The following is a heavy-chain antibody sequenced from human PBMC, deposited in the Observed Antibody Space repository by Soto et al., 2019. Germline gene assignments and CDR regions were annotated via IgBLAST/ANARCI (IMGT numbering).Heavy chain of an antibody. V-gene: IGHV2-5*02. CDR2: IYWDDDK. D-gene: IGHD1-1*01. Sequence: QITLKESGPTLVKPTQTLTLTCTFSGFSLGTSGVAVGWIRQPPGQALEWLALIYWDDDKRYSPSLKSRLTITNDTSNSQVVLTLPSMVPVDKATYYCAHRGKTTTTTYFFDYWGQGTLVTVSS. CDR1: GFSLGTSGVA. CDR3: AHRGKTTTTTYFFDY. J-gene: IGHJ4*02.